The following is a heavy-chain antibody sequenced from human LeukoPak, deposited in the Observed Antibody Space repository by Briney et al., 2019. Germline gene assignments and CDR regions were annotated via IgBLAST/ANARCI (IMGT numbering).Heavy chain of an antibody. V-gene: IGHV3-21*04. CDR2: ISSSSSYI. Sequence: GGSLRLSCAASGFTFSSYSMNWVRQAPGKGLEWVSSISSSSSYIYYADSVKGRFTISRDNAKNSLYLQMNSLRAEDTALYYCAREARVVITTGAYAFDIWGQGTMVTVSS. J-gene: IGHJ3*02. CDR1: GFTFSSYS. D-gene: IGHD3-22*01. CDR3: AREARVVITTGAYAFDI.